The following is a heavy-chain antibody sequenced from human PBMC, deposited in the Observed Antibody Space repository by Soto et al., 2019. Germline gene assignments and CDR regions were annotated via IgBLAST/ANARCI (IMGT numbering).Heavy chain of an antibody. V-gene: IGHV2-5*01. CDR1: GFSLSTSGVG. CDR3: AHTVAYSSTWNYSDY. D-gene: IGHD6-13*01. Sequence: GPTLVNPTQTLTLTCTFSGFSLSTSGVGVGWIRQPPGKALEWLELIYWNDDKWYRPSLKSRLTVTKDTSKNQVVLTMANMDPVDSGTYYCAHTVAYSSTWNYSDYWGHGTPVTVSS. J-gene: IGHJ4*01. CDR2: IYWNDDK.